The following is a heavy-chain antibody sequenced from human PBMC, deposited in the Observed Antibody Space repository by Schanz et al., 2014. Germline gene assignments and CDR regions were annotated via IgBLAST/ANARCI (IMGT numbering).Heavy chain of an antibody. CDR1: GGSISSGGYY. CDR3: ARDRGHGDLPGDI. Sequence: QVQLQESGPGLVKPSQTLSLTCTVSGGSISSGGYYWSWIRQHPGKGLEWIGYIYYSGSTYYTPSLKSRVTISVDTSKNQFSLNLSSATAADTAVYYCARDRGHGDLPGDIWGQGTMVTVSS. CDR2: IYYSGST. D-gene: IGHD4-17*01. V-gene: IGHV4-31*03. J-gene: IGHJ3*02.